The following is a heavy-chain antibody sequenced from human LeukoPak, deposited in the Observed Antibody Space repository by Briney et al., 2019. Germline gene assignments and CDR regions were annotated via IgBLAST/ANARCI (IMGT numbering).Heavy chain of an antibody. CDR3: ARGVELIAVAGTNWFDP. CDR1: GFTFSSYS. Sequence: PGGSLRLSCAASGFTFSSYSMNWVRQAPGKGLEWVSSISSSSSYIYYADSVKGRFTISRDNAKNSLYLQMNSLRAEDTAVYYCARGVELIAVAGTNWFDPWGQGTLVTVSS. D-gene: IGHD6-19*01. CDR2: ISSSSSYI. V-gene: IGHV3-21*01. J-gene: IGHJ5*02.